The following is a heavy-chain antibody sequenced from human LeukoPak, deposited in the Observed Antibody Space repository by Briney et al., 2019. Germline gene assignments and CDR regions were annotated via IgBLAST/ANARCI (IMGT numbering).Heavy chain of an antibody. V-gene: IGHV4-61*01. D-gene: IGHD4-17*01. Sequence: SETLSLTCTVSGGSVSSGIYYWSWIRQPPGKALEWIGYISYSGTTNYNPSLKSRVTISVDTSKNQFSLKLTSVTAADTAVYYCARMRHGDYFDYWGQGTLVTVSS. J-gene: IGHJ4*02. CDR2: ISYSGTT. CDR1: GGSVSSGIYY. CDR3: ARMRHGDYFDY.